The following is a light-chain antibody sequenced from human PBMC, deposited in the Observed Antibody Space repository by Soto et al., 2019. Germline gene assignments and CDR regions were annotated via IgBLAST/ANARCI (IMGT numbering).Light chain of an antibody. CDR3: QQYHVFSWT. Sequence: DIQLTQSPSTLSASVGDRVTITCRASQTIITWLAWYQQKPGKAPKLLISKASSLESGVPSRFSGSGSGTEFTLTINSLQPDDSATYYCQQYHVFSWTFGQGTKVDIE. J-gene: IGKJ1*01. CDR2: KAS. CDR1: QTIITW. V-gene: IGKV1-5*03.